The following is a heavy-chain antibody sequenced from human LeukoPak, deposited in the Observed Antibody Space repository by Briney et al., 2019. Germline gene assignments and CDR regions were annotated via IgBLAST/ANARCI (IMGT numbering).Heavy chain of an antibody. CDR3: ASLNGRVFDY. V-gene: IGHV4-38-2*01. D-gene: IGHD1-26*01. J-gene: IGHJ4*02. CDR1: GYSNSSGYY. CDR2: ASHSGTP. Sequence: SETLSLTCGVSGYSNSSGYYWGWIRQPPGKGLEWIGSASHSGTPYYNPSLKSRLTISVDTSENQFSLKLTSVTAADTAVYYCASLNGRVFDYWGQGTLVTVSS.